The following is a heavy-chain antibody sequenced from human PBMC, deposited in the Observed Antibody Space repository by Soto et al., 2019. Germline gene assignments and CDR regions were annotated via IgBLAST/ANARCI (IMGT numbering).Heavy chain of an antibody. V-gene: IGHV4-34*01. CDR1: GGSFSGYY. Sequence: SETLSLTCAVYGGSFSGYYWSWIRQPPGKGLEWIGEINHSGSTNYNPSLKSRVTISVDTSKNQFSLKLSSVTAADTAVYYCARGLHAVRGVITKRGGGYYYYMDVWGKGTTVTVSS. CDR3: ARGLHAVRGVITKRGGGYYYYMDV. J-gene: IGHJ6*03. CDR2: INHSGST. D-gene: IGHD3-10*01.